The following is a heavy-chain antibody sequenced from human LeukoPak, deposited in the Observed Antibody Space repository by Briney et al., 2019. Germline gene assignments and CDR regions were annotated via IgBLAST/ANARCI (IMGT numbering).Heavy chain of an antibody. CDR3: ARSDKCTTCSIDY. CDR1: GYTLTGYY. Sequence: ASVTVSCKASGYTLTGYYLHWVRQAPGQGFEWMGWINPSDGGTNYAPKFQGRVTMTRDTSISTAFMDLSRLTSDDTAVYFCARSDKCTTCSIDYWGQGTLVIVSS. D-gene: IGHD2-2*01. J-gene: IGHJ4*02. CDR2: INPSDGGT. V-gene: IGHV1-2*02.